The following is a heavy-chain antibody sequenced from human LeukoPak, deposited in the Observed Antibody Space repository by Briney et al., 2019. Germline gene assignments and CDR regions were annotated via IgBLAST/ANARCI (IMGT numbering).Heavy chain of an antibody. J-gene: IGHJ4*02. CDR1: GFTFGDYA. D-gene: IGHD4-17*01. V-gene: IGHV3-49*04. Sequence: GGSPRLSCTASGFTFGDYAMSWVRQAPGKGLDWVGFIRSKAYGGTTEYAASVKGRFTISRDDSKSIAYLQMNSLKTEDTAVYYCTRADDYGAHFDYWGQGTLVTASS. CDR2: IRSKAYGGTT. CDR3: TRADDYGAHFDY.